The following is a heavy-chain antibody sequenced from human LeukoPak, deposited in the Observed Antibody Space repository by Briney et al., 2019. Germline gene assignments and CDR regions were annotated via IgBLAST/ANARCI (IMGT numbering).Heavy chain of an antibody. CDR3: ARENSGGYTDY. CDR1: AYTFTNYG. J-gene: IGHJ4*02. D-gene: IGHD5-12*01. CDR2: ISAYNGNT. V-gene: IGHV1-18*01. Sequence: ASVKVSCKASAYTFTNYGITWVRQAPGQGLEWMGWISAYNGNTNYAQKLQGRVTMTTDTSTCTAYMELRSLRSDDTAVYYCARENSGGYTDYWGQGTLVSVSS.